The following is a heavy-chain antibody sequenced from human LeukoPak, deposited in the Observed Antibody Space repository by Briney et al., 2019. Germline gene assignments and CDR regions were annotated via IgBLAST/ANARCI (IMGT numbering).Heavy chain of an antibody. V-gene: IGHV4-34*01. D-gene: IGHD3-10*01. Sequence: SETLSLTCAVYGGSFSGYYWSWIRQPPGKGLEWIGEINHSGSTNYNPSLKSRVTISVDTSKNQFSLKLSSVTAADTAVYYCASGGTDPFDYWGQGTWSPSPQ. CDR2: INHSGST. CDR1: GGSFSGYY. CDR3: ASGGTDPFDY. J-gene: IGHJ4*02.